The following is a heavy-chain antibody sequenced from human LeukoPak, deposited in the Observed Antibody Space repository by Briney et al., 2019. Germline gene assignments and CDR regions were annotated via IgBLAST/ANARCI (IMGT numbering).Heavy chain of an antibody. CDR2: INSDGSRT. J-gene: IGHJ4*02. V-gene: IGHV3-74*01. CDR1: GFTFSSYG. Sequence: PGGSLRLSCAASGFTFSSYGMHWVRQAPGKGLVWVARINSDGSRTSHADSVKGRFTISRDNAKNTLYLQMSSLRAEDTAVYYCAREELWIPDYWGQGTLVTVSS. D-gene: IGHD1-7*01. CDR3: AREELWIPDY.